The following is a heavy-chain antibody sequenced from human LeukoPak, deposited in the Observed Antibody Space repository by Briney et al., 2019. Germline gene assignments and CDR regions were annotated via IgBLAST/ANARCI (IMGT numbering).Heavy chain of an antibody. V-gene: IGHV1-18*01. CDR1: GYTSSRHG. CDR2: VSGYNGNT. J-gene: IGHJ4*02. CDR3: AKDIHPGLDSGASCCFDY. D-gene: IGHD3-22*01. Sequence: ASVKVSCKTSGYTSSRHGITWVRQAPGQGLEWMGWVSGYNGNTNYAQNGQGRVTMTTDTSTNTAYMELRSLRSDDTAVYYCAKDIHPGLDSGASCCFDYWGQGTPVTVSS.